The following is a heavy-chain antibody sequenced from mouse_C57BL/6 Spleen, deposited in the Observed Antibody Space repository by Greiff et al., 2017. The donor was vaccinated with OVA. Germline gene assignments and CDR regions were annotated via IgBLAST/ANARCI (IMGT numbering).Heavy chain of an antibody. V-gene: IGHV5-4*01. Sequence: EVHLVESGGGLVKPGGSLKLSCAASGFTFSSYAMSWVRQTPEKRLEWVATISGGGSYTYYPDNVKGRFTISRDNAKNNLYLQMSHLKSADTAMYYCAISTLSRQLRPLFAYWGQGTLVTVSA. J-gene: IGHJ3*01. D-gene: IGHD3-2*02. CDR1: GFTFSSYA. CDR2: ISGGGSYT. CDR3: AISTLSRQLRPLFAY.